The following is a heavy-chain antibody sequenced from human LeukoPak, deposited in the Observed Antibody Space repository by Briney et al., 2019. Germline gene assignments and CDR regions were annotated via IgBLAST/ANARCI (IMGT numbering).Heavy chain of an antibody. D-gene: IGHD1-26*01. CDR1: GFTFSRYT. J-gene: IGHJ4*02. CDR3: ARDRGGSYSAIDY. Sequence: PGGSLRLSCSASGFTFSRYTMHWVRQAPGKGLEWVALLAYDETFRYYADSVKGRFTISRDTAKNSLYLQMNSLRAEDTAVYYCARDRGGSYSAIDYCGQGTLVTVSS. V-gene: IGHV3-30*07. CDR2: LAYDETFR.